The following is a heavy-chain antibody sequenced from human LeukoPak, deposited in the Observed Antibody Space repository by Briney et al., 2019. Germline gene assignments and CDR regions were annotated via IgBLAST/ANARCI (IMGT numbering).Heavy chain of an antibody. J-gene: IGHJ5*02. CDR3: ARDRYGSGSYYKSWFDP. Sequence: SETLSLTCTVSGGSTSSYYWSWIRQPAGKGLEWIGRIYTSGSTNYNPSLKSRVTMSVDTSKNQFSLRLSSVTAADTAVYYCARDRYGSGSYYKSWFDPWGQGTLVTVSS. CDR2: IYTSGST. D-gene: IGHD3-10*01. V-gene: IGHV4-4*07. CDR1: GGSTSSYY.